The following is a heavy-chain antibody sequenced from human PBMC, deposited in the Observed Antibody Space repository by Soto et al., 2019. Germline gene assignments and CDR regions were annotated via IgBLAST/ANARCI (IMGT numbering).Heavy chain of an antibody. J-gene: IGHJ4*02. CDR1: GFTFSAYS. CDR2: ISTSGSTM. Sequence: DVQLVESGGGLVQPGGSLRLSCAASGFTFSAYSFNWVRLAPGKGLEWVSYISTSGSTMYYADSVKGRFTISRDNARNSLFLQMNSLRDEDTAVYYCARDSRYHYDRFDLWGQGTLVTISS. V-gene: IGHV3-48*02. D-gene: IGHD1-1*01. CDR3: ARDSRYHYDRFDL.